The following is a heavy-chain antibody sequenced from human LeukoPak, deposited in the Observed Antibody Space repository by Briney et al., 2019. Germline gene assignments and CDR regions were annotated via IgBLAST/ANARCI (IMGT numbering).Heavy chain of an antibody. Sequence: GGSLILSCAASGFTFSSYEMNWVRQAPGKGLQWVSDISSSGTTIYYADSVKGRFTISRDDAKNSLYLQMNSLRAEDTAVYYCARKYCSTTSCLFDNWGQGTLVTVSS. CDR1: GFTFSSYE. J-gene: IGHJ4*02. CDR2: ISSSGTTI. V-gene: IGHV3-48*03. CDR3: ARKYCSTTSCLFDN. D-gene: IGHD2-2*01.